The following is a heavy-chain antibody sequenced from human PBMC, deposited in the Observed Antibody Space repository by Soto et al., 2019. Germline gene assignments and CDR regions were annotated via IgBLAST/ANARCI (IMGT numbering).Heavy chain of an antibody. CDR1: GFNFSNYN. V-gene: IGHV3-48*02. J-gene: IGHJ5*02. D-gene: IGHD1-26*01. Sequence: EVQLVESGGGLVQPGGSLRLSCAASGFNFSNYNMNWVRQAPGKGLEWVSYISSSSSTIYYADSVKGRFTISRDNAKNSLYLQMNSLRDEDTAVYYCVCHWESWGQGTLVTVST. CDR2: ISSSSSTI. CDR3: VCHWES.